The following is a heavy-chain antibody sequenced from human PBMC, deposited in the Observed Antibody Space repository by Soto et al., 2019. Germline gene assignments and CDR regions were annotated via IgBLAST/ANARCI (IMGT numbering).Heavy chain of an antibody. J-gene: IGHJ5*02. D-gene: IGHD3-22*01. V-gene: IGHV1-69*06. CDR3: ARVGLPYYDSSGYFPRVWFDP. CDR2: IIPIFGTA. CDR1: GGTFSSYA. Sequence: VASVKVSCKASGGTFSSYAISWVRQAPGQGLEWMGGIIPIFGTANYAQKFQGRVTITADKSTSTAYMELSSLRSEDTAVYYCARVGLPYYDSSGYFPRVWFDPWGQGTLVTVSS.